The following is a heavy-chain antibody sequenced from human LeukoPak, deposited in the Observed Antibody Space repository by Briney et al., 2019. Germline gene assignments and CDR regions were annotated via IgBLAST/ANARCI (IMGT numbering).Heavy chain of an antibody. J-gene: IGHJ3*02. Sequence: SVKVSCKASGGTFSSYAISWVRQAPGQGLEWMGGIIPIFGTANYAQKFQGRVTITADESTSTAYMELSSLRSEDTAVYYCARDKVMVRGVIIEDIWGQGTMVTVSS. CDR3: ARDKVMVRGVIIEDI. CDR2: IIPIFGTA. V-gene: IGHV1-69*13. D-gene: IGHD3-10*01. CDR1: GGTFSSYA.